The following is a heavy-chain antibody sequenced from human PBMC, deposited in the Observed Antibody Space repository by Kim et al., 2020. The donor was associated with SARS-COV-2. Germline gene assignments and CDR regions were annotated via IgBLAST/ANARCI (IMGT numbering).Heavy chain of an antibody. CDR3: ARDYCGGDCYSFPN. J-gene: IGHJ4*02. CDR2: ISYDGSHK. V-gene: IGHV3-30*03. D-gene: IGHD2-21*01. Sequence: GGSLRLSCAASGFTLSSYGMHWVRQAPGKGLEWVGVISYDGSHKYYADSVKGRFTISRDNSKKTLYLQMNSLRAEDTAVYYCARDYCGGDCYSFPNWGQGTLATVSS. CDR1: GFTLSSYG.